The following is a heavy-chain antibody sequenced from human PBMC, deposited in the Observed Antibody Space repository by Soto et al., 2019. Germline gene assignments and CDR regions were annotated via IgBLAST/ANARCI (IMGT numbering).Heavy chain of an antibody. Sequence: QVQLQESGPGLVEPSETLSLTCSVSGDSISSSYWSWIRQPPGKGLEWIGYIYYSGSTNYNPSLKSRVIISLDTSKNQFSLKLSSVTVADTAVYYCARGYNWFDPWGQGTLVTVSS. CDR2: IYYSGST. CDR3: ARGYNWFDP. J-gene: IGHJ5*02. CDR1: GDSISSSY. V-gene: IGHV4-59*12.